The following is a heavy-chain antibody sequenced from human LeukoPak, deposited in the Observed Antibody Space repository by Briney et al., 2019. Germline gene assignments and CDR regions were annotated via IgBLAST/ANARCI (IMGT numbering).Heavy chain of an antibody. D-gene: IGHD3-16*02. J-gene: IGHJ3*02. V-gene: IGHV3-23*01. Sequence: GGSLRLSCAASGFTFRSYSMSWVRQAPGKGLEWVSAIRGSGGSTYYADSVKGRFTISRDNSKNTLFLQVNSLRAEDTAVYYCAKDLGYDYVWGSSRRTSDAFDIWGQGTMVTVSS. CDR3: AKDLGYDYVWGSSRRTSDAFDI. CDR2: IRGSGGST. CDR1: GFTFRSYS.